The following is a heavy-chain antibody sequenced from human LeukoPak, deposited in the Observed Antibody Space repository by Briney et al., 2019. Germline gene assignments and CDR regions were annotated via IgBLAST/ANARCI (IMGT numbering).Heavy chain of an antibody. V-gene: IGHV3-7*04. CDR2: MNRDGSEV. Sequence: PGGSLRLSCAASGFPFAPFWMTWVRQAPGKGPEFVATMNRDGSEVAYGNSVRGRFTISRDNAKNSLYLRMYSLRAEDTAVYYCARGIDEWLYLNYWGQGALVTVSS. D-gene: IGHD3-3*01. J-gene: IGHJ4*02. CDR1: GFPFAPFW. CDR3: ARGIDEWLYLNY.